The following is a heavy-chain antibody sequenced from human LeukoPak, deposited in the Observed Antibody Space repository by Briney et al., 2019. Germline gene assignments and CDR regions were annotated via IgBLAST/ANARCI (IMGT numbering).Heavy chain of an antibody. CDR1: GFTFSSYW. J-gene: IGHJ4*02. Sequence: PGGSLRLSCAASGFTFSSYWMSWVRQAPGRGLEWVANIKQDGSEKYYVDSVKGRFTISRDNAKNSLYLQMNSLRAEDTAVYYCARGFPRVVITTVDYWGQGTLVTVSS. CDR3: ARGFPRVVITTVDY. CDR2: IKQDGSEK. D-gene: IGHD3-22*01. V-gene: IGHV3-7*01.